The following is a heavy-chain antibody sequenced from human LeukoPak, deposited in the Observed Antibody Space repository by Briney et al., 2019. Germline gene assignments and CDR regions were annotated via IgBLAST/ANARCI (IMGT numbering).Heavy chain of an antibody. Sequence: GGSLRLSRAPSGLTVSSNYMRWVRHPPGKGRECVSIISSGGYTYYADSVKGRFTISRDNSKNTLYLQMNSLRAEDTAVYYCARDGGGSYFNPSYYFDYWGQGTLVTVSS. J-gene: IGHJ4*02. CDR2: ISSGGYT. CDR1: GLTVSSNY. CDR3: ARDGGGSYFNPSYYFDY. D-gene: IGHD1-26*01. V-gene: IGHV3-66*01.